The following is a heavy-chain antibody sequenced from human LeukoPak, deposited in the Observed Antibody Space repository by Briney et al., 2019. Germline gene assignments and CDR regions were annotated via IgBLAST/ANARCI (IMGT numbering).Heavy chain of an antibody. J-gene: IGHJ4*02. CDR3: AKVTPGSTARKSGLDF. Sequence: GGSLRRSCAASGFSCSSYGMHWVRQTPGKGLKWVAMMSFDGSNIYYGDSVKGRFTSSRDNSKNTLYLQMNSLRVEDTALYYCAKVTPGSTARKSGLDFWGQGTLVTVSS. CDR1: GFSCSSYG. CDR2: MSFDGSNI. D-gene: IGHD2-21*02. V-gene: IGHV3-30*18.